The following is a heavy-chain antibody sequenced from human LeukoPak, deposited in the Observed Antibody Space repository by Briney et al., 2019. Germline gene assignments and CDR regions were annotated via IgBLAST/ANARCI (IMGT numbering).Heavy chain of an antibody. D-gene: IGHD5-24*01. CDR1: GFTFSSYA. CDR2: ICGSGGST. CDR3: AKPAKRWLQLSSGFDY. J-gene: IGHJ4*02. V-gene: IGHV3-23*01. Sequence: GGSLRLSCAASGFTFSSYAMSWVRQAPGKGLEWVSAICGSGGSTYYADSVKGRFTISRDNSKNTLYLQMNSLRAEDTAVYYRAKPAKRWLQLSSGFDYWGQGTLVTVSS.